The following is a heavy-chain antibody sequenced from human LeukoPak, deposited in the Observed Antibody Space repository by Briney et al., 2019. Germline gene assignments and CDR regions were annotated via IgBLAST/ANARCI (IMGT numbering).Heavy chain of an antibody. CDR1: GGTFSSYA. D-gene: IGHD2-15*01. V-gene: IGHV1-69*06. J-gene: IGHJ4*02. CDR2: IIPIFGTA. CDR3: ARNLMCSGGSCYFMFDY. Sequence: GASVKVSCKASGGTFSSYAISWVRQAPGQGLEWMGGIIPIFGTANYAQKFQGRVTITADKSTSTAYMELSSLRSEDTAVYYCARNLMCSGGSCYFMFDYWGQGTLVTVSS.